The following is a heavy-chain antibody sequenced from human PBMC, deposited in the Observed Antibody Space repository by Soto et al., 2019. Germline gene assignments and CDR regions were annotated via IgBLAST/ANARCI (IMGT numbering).Heavy chain of an antibody. J-gene: IGHJ4*02. CDR2: IDPSGGST. Sequence: GASVKVSCKASGYTFTSYYMHWVRQAPGQGLEWMGRIDPSGGSTSYAQKFQGRVTMTRDTSTDTAYMELSSLRSEDTAVYYCATDRNVGSGSYHYWGQGTLVTVSS. D-gene: IGHD3-10*01. CDR1: GYTFTSYY. CDR3: ATDRNVGSGSYHY. V-gene: IGHV1-46*01.